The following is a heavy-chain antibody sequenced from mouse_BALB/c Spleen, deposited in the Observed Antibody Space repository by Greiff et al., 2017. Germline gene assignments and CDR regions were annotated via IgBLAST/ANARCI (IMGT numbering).Heavy chain of an antibody. CDR1: GYSITSDYA. D-gene: IGHD1-1*01. Sequence: EVQLQESGPGLVKPSQSLSLTCTVTGYSITSDYAWNWIRQFPGNKLEWMGYISYSGSTSYNPSLKSRISITRDTSKNQFFLQLNSVTTEDTATYYCARRITTVVARSYWYFDVWGAGTTVTVSS. CDR3: ARRITTVVARSYWYFDV. J-gene: IGHJ1*01. V-gene: IGHV3-2*02. CDR2: ISYSGST.